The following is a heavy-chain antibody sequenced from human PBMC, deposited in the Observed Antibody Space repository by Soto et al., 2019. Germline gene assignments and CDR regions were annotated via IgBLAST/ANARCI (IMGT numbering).Heavy chain of an antibody. V-gene: IGHV2-26*01. Sequence: QVTLKESGPVLVKPTETLTLTCTVSEFSLNIPSLGVHWIRQPPGRALEWLAHIYSNDEKSYRTSLRSRLTISRGTSKSQVVLTMTHMDPVDTATYYCARIRDGYSVDYWGQGTLVTVSS. CDR1: EFSLNIPSLG. CDR2: IYSNDEK. CDR3: ARIRDGYSVDY. D-gene: IGHD3-22*01. J-gene: IGHJ4*02.